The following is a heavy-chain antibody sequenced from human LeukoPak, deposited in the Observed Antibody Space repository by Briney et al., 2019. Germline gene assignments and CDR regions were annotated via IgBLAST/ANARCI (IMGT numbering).Heavy chain of an antibody. CDR1: GYSFTSYW. J-gene: IGHJ4*02. V-gene: IGHV5-51*01. Sequence: GESLKIPCKGSGYSFTSYWIGWVRQMPGKGLEWMGIIYPGDSDTRYSPSFQGQVTISADKSISTAYLQWSSLKASDTAMYYCARVVVRAAAGSYYFDYWGQGTLVTVSS. CDR2: IYPGDSDT. D-gene: IGHD6-13*01. CDR3: ARVVVRAAAGSYYFDY.